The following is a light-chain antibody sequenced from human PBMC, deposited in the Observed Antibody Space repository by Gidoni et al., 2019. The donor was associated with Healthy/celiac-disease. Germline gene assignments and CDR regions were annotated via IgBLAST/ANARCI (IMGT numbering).Light chain of an antibody. J-gene: IGKJ2*04. CDR2: LGS. Sequence: DIVMTQSPLSLPVTPGEPASISCRSSQSLLHSNGYNYLDWYLQKPGQSPQLLIYLGSNRASGVTDRFSGSGSGTDFTLKTSRVEAEDVGVYYCMQALQTPPCSFGQGTKLEIK. CDR3: MQALQTPPCS. V-gene: IGKV2-28*01. CDR1: QSLLHSNGYNY.